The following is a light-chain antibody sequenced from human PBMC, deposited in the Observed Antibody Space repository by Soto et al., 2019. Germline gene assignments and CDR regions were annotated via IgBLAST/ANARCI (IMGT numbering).Light chain of an antibody. V-gene: IGKV1-5*03. Sequence: DIQMTQSPSFLSASVGDRVTITCRASQSISFWLAWYQQKPGKAPTVLIYQASSLESGVPSRFSGSGSGTEFTLTINNLQPDDFATYYCQQYARYSITFGGGTKVEMK. CDR2: QAS. J-gene: IGKJ4*01. CDR1: QSISFW. CDR3: QQYARYSIT.